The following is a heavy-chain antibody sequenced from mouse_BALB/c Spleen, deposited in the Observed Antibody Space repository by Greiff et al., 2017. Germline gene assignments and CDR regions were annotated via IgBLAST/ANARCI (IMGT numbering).Heavy chain of an antibody. CDR3: ARTMITTGGFAY. Sequence: EVNVVESGGGLVQPGGSRKLSCAASGFTFSSFGMHWVRQAPEKGLEWVAYISSGSSTIYYADTVKGRFTISRDIPKNTLFLQMTSLRSEDTAMYYCARTMITTGGFAYWGQGTLVTVAA. D-gene: IGHD2-4*01. J-gene: IGHJ3*01. CDR1: GFTFSSFG. V-gene: IGHV5-17*02. CDR2: ISSGSSTI.